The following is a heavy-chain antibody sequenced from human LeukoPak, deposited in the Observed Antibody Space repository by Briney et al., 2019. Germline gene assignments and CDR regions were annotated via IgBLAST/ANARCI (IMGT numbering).Heavy chain of an antibody. CDR1: GYTFTSYG. V-gene: IGHV1-18*01. J-gene: IGHJ6*02. CDR2: ISAYNGNT. Sequence: GASVKVSCKASGYTFTSYGISWVRQAPGQGLEWMGWISAYNGNTNYAQKLQGRVTMTTDTSTSTAYMELRSLRSDDTAVYYCARAAMVTLHRATNHYGMDVWGQGTTVTVSS. CDR3: ARAAMVTLHRATNHYGMDV. D-gene: IGHD5-18*01.